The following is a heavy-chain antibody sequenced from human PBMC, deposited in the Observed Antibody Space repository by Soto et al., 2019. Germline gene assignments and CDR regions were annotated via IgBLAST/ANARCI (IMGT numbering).Heavy chain of an antibody. J-gene: IGHJ6*02. CDR3: ARDKIVATGYYYGMDV. Sequence: ASVKVCCKASGYTFTGYYMHWVRQAPGQGLEWMGWINPNSGGTNYAQKFQGWVTMTRDTSISTAYMELSRLRSDDTAVYYCARDKIVATGYYYGMDVWGQGTTVTV. D-gene: IGHD5-12*01. CDR1: GYTFTGYY. CDR2: INPNSGGT. V-gene: IGHV1-2*04.